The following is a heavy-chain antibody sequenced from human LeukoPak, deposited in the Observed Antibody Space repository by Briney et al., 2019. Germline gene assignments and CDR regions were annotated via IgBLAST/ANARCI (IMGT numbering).Heavy chain of an antibody. CDR1: GYTFNTFD. CDR3: ARGRRLRGVTSRPIYYYYCMDV. J-gene: IGHJ6*03. Sequence: GASVKVSCKASGYTFNTFDINWVRQATGQGPEGMGWVNPYNDKTVYAPKFQGRVIIYSNNPINTAYMEFSGLKSDDTAVYYCARGRRLRGVTSRPIYYYYCMDVWGGGTTVTVSS. D-gene: IGHD3-10*01. CDR2: VNPYNDKT. V-gene: IGHV1-8*03.